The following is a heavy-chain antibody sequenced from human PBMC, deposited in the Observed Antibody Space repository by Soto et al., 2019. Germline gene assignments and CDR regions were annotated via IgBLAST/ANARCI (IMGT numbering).Heavy chain of an antibody. CDR3: AKDLRIVVPAAMPKGWFDP. D-gene: IGHD2-2*01. CDR2: ISGSGGST. V-gene: IGHV3-23*01. Sequence: GGSLRLSCAASGFTFSSYAMSWVRQAPGKGLEWVSAISGSGGSTYYADSVKGRFTISRDNSKNTLYLQMNSLRAEDTAVYYCAKDLRIVVPAAMPKGWFDPWGQGTLVTVSS. J-gene: IGHJ5*02. CDR1: GFTFSSYA.